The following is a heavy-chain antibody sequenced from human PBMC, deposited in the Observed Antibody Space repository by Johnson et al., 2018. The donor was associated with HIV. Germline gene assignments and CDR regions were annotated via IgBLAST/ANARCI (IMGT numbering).Heavy chain of an antibody. CDR1: GFTFSSYW. V-gene: IGHV3-66*01. CDR3: ARGIQPDAFDI. J-gene: IGHJ3*02. Sequence: EVQLVESGGGLVQPGGSLRLSCAASGFTFSSYWMSWVRQAPGKGLEWVSVIYSGGSTYYADSVKGRFTISRDNSKNTLYVQMNSLRAEDTAVYYCARGIQPDAFDIWGQGTMVTVSS. CDR2: IYSGGST. D-gene: IGHD2-2*01.